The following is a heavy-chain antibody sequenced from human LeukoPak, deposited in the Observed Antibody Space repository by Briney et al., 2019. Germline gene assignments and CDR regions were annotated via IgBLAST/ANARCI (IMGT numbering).Heavy chain of an antibody. V-gene: IGHV4-39*01. CDR3: ARHPPTSGSDWYKAFDI. D-gene: IGHD6-19*01. CDR2: IFRIGTT. CDR1: GGSLSTSSYH. Sequence: PSDTVSLTCTVSGGSLSTSSYHCGWIRQPRGEGLEWIGSIFRIGTTFYKQSLKSRVTISVDTSKNQFSLKLNSVTAADTAVYFCARHPPTSGSDWYKAFDIWGQGTMVTVSS. J-gene: IGHJ3*02.